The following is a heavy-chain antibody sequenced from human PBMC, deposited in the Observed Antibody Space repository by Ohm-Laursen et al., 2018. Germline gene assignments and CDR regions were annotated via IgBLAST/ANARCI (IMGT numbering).Heavy chain of an antibody. CDR2: IYSGGDM. CDR1: GFTISNNY. CDR3: ARGLAGSH. D-gene: IGHD3-10*01. Sequence: GSLRLSCAASGFTISNNYMNWVRQAPGKGLEWVSLIYSGGDMFYADSVKGRFTISRDKSKNTLYLQMNSLRVEDTAVYYCARGLAGSHWGQGTLVTVSS. J-gene: IGHJ4*02. V-gene: IGHV3-53*01.